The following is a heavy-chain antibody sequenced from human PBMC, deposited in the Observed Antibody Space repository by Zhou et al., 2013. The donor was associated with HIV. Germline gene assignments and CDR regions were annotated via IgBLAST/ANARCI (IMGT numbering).Heavy chain of an antibody. CDR2: IIPILGIA. V-gene: IGHV1-69*04. Sequence: QVQLVQSGAEVKKPGSSVKVSCKASGGTFSSYAISWVRQAPGQGLEWMGRIIPILGIANYAQKFQGRVTITADKSTSTAYMELSSLRSDDTAMYFCARGSAXFPNDYYDYWGQGTLVTVSS. D-gene: IGHD6-6*01. CDR1: GGTFSSYA. J-gene: IGHJ4*02. CDR3: ARGSAXFPNDYYDY.